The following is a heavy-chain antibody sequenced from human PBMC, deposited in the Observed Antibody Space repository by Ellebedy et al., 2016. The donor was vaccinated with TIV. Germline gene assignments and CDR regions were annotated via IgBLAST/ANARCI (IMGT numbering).Heavy chain of an antibody. CDR3: ARVSVGQQLED. CDR2: IYYSGST. J-gene: IGHJ4*02. V-gene: IGHV4-59*01. Sequence: SETLSLTCTVSGGSISSYHWSWIRQPPGKGLEWIGYIYYSGSTTYNPSLKSRVTISVDTSKNQFSLKLSSVTAADTAVYYCARVSVGQQLEDWGQGTLVTVSS. D-gene: IGHD6-13*01. CDR1: GGSISSYH.